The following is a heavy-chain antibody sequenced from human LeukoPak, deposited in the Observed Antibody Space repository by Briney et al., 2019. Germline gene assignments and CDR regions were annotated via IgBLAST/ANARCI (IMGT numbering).Heavy chain of an antibody. CDR1: GYTFTSYG. Sequence: ASVKVSCKASGYTFTSYGISWVRQAPGQGLEWMGWVSAYNGNTNYAQKLQGRVTMTTDTSTSTAYMELRSLRSDDTAAYYCAYDVAGTWRQFDYWGQGTLVTVSS. D-gene: IGHD6-19*01. V-gene: IGHV1-18*01. CDR3: AYDVAGTWRQFDY. J-gene: IGHJ4*02. CDR2: VSAYNGNT.